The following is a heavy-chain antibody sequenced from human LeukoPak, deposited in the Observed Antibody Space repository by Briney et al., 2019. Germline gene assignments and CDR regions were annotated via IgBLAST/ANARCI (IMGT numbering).Heavy chain of an antibody. Sequence: PSETLSLTCAVSGGSISSGGYSWSWIRQPPGKGLEWIGYIYHSVSTYYNPSLKSRVTISVDRSKNQFSLKLSSVTAADTAVYYCAREPLYDSNPGGAFDIWGQGTMVTVSS. CDR3: AREPLYDSNPGGAFDI. CDR2: IYHSVST. V-gene: IGHV4-30-2*01. CDR1: GGSISSGGYS. J-gene: IGHJ3*02. D-gene: IGHD3-22*01.